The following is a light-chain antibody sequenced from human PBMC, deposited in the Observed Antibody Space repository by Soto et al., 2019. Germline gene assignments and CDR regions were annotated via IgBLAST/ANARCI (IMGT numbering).Light chain of an antibody. CDR1: QSVSNNY. Sequence: EIVLTQSPGTLSLSPGERSTLSGMASQSVSNNYLAWYQQKPGQAPRLLIYGASNRATGIPDRFSGSGSGTDFTLTISRLEPEDFAVYYCQQYGGSGTFGQGTKVDIK. CDR3: QQYGGSGT. V-gene: IGKV3-20*01. J-gene: IGKJ1*01. CDR2: GAS.